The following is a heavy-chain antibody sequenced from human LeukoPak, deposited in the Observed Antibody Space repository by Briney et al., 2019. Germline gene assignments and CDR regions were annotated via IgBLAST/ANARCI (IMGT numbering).Heavy chain of an antibody. V-gene: IGHV3-23*01. CDR2: IFPSGGEI. D-gene: IGHD5-18*01. CDR3: ATYRQALLPFES. J-gene: IGHJ4*02. Sequence: GGSLRLSCAASGFTFSTFAMIWVRQPPGKGLEWVSSIFPSGGEIHYADSVRGRFTMSRDNSKSTLSLQMNSLRAEDTAIYYCATYRQALLPFESWGQGTLVAVSS. CDR1: GFTFSTFA.